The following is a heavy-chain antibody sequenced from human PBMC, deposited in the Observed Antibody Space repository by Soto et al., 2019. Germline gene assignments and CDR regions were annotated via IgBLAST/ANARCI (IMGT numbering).Heavy chain of an antibody. CDR2: ISYDGSNK. CDR1: GFTFSSYA. V-gene: IGHV3-30-3*01. J-gene: IGHJ6*02. D-gene: IGHD3-22*01. CDR3: ARDRAPNSSGYYFV. Sequence: QVQLVESGGGVVQPGRSLRLSCAASGFTFSSYAMHWVRQAPGKGLEWVAVISYDGSNKYYADSVKGRFTISRDNSKNTLYLQMSSLRVEATAVYYCARDRAPNSSGYYFVWGQEATVTVSS.